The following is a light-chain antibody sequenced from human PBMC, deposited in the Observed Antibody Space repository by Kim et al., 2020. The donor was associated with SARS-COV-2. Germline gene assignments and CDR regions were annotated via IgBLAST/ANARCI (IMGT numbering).Light chain of an antibody. J-gene: IGKJ1*01. CDR1: QYISNY. CDR2: AAA. Sequence: SSLSASVGDRVTITCRASQYISNYLGWYQQKPGKAPKLLIYAAATLQSGVPSRFSGTGSGTDFTLTISSLQPEDVATYYCQKYYSDPSFGQGTKVDI. V-gene: IGKV1-27*01. CDR3: QKYYSDPS.